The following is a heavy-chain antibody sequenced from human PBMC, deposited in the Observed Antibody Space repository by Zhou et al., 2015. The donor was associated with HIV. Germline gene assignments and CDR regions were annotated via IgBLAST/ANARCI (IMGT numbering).Heavy chain of an antibody. J-gene: IGHJ6*02. V-gene: IGHV1-69*01. CDR1: GGTFSSYA. D-gene: IGHD4-17*01. Sequence: QVQLVQSGAEVKKPGSSVKVSCKASGGTFSSYAISWVRQAPGQGLEWMGGIIPIFGTANYAQKFQGRVTITADESTSTAYMELSSLRSEDTAVYYCARGLTTVTKRVYYYYGMDVWGQGDHGHRLL. CDR2: IIPIFGTA. CDR3: ARGLTTVTKRVYYYYGMDV.